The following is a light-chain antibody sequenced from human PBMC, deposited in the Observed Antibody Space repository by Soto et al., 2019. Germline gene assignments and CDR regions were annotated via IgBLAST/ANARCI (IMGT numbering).Light chain of an antibody. CDR3: CSYAGSSTSLYV. CDR1: SRDVGSYNL. CDR2: EVS. Sequence: QSVLTQPASVSGSPGQSITISCTGTSRDVGSYNLVSWYQQHPGEAPKLMIYEVSKRPSGVSNRFSGSKSGNTASLTISGLQAEDEADYYCCSYAGSSTSLYVFGTGTKVTVL. V-gene: IGLV2-23*02. J-gene: IGLJ1*01.